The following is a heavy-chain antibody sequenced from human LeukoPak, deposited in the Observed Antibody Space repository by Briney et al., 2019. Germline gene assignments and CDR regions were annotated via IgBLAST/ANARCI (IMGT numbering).Heavy chain of an antibody. CDR2: IYHTGTT. CDR1: GGSIRGYY. V-gene: IGHV4-59*01. CDR3: ARDFAFDL. Sequence: SETLSLTCTVSGGSIRGYYWTWIRQAPGKGLEWMGHIYHTGTTSQNPSLNSRLTISVDTPKNQFSLRLSTVTAADTAMYYCARDFAFDLWGQGTIVTVSS. J-gene: IGHJ3*01.